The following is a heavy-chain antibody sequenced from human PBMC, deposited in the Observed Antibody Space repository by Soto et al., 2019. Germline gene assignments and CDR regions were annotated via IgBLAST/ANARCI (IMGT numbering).Heavy chain of an antibody. J-gene: IGHJ4*02. Sequence: GASVKVSCKASGYSFTTYYIQWVRHAPGHGPEWLGIINPSSGTTRYAQNFQGRVTLTRDTSTSTVYMELTGLRSEDSAVYYCAIEYSSSPPYYPIGYWGQGTLVTGSS. CDR3: AIEYSSSPPYYPIGY. CDR2: INPSSGTT. V-gene: IGHV1-46*01. CDR1: GYSFTTYY. D-gene: IGHD6-6*01.